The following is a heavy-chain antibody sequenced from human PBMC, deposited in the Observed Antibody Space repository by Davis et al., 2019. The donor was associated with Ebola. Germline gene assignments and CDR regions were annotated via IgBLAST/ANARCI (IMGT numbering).Heavy chain of an antibody. D-gene: IGHD3-3*01. Sequence: GESLKISCAASGFTFSSYGMHWVRQAPGKGLERVAVITYDGSNKYYADSVKGRFTISRDNSKNTLYLQMNSLRAEDTAVYYCAKDNVETYYYYYGMDVWGQGTTVTVSS. CDR2: ITYDGSNK. J-gene: IGHJ6*02. CDR3: AKDNVETYYYYYGMDV. V-gene: IGHV3-30*18. CDR1: GFTFSSYG.